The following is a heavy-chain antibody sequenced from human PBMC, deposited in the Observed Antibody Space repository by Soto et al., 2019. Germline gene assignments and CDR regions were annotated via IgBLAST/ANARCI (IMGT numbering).Heavy chain of an antibody. J-gene: IGHJ6*04. V-gene: IGHV4-39*07. Sequence: SETLSLTCSVSGGSISSHSHYWGWIRQPPGKGLEWIGSIYFSGSNNYNPSLKSRVTISVDTSKNQFSLKLSSVTAADTAVYYCARERVGRSGWYGWYYRRLDVWGKGTTVTVSS. CDR1: GGSISSHSHY. CDR3: ARERVGRSGWYGWYYRRLDV. D-gene: IGHD6-19*01. CDR2: IYFSGSN.